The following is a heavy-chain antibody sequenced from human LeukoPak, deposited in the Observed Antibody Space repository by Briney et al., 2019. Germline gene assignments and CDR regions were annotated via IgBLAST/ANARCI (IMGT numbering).Heavy chain of an antibody. J-gene: IGHJ3*02. CDR3: ARFAYDSIDAFDI. Sequence: SETLSLTCTVSGGSISSYYWSWIRQPPGKGLEWIGYIYYSGSTNYNPSLKSRVNISVDTSKNQFSLKLSSVTAVDTAVYYCARFAYDSIDAFDIWGQGTMVTVSS. CDR2: IYYSGST. D-gene: IGHD3-22*01. CDR1: GGSISSYY. V-gene: IGHV4-59*12.